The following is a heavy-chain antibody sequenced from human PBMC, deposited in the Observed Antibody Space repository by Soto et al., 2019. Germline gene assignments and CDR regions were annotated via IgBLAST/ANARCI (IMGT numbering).Heavy chain of an antibody. CDR1: GGSISSSNW. Sequence: PSETLALTWAVSGGSISSSNWWSWVRQPPGKGLEWIGEIYHSGSTNYNPSLKSRVTISVDKSKNQFSLKLSSVTAADTAVYYCARSYMVRGVANWFDPWGQGTLVTVSS. CDR3: ARSYMVRGVANWFDP. D-gene: IGHD3-10*01. J-gene: IGHJ5*02. V-gene: IGHV4-4*02. CDR2: IYHSGST.